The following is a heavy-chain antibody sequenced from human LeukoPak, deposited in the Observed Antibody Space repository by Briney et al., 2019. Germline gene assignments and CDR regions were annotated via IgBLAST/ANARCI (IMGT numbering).Heavy chain of an antibody. CDR2: IFYSGST. CDR3: ATSLFYENNYFDY. Sequence: SETLSLTCTVSGGSISTSNYYWGWIRQPPGKGLEWIGNIFYSGSTYYSPSLRSRVTISVDTSKNQFSLKLSSVTAADTAVYYCATSLFYENNYFDYWGQGTLVTVSS. D-gene: IGHD3-3*01. J-gene: IGHJ4*02. CDR1: GGSISTSNYY. V-gene: IGHV4-39*07.